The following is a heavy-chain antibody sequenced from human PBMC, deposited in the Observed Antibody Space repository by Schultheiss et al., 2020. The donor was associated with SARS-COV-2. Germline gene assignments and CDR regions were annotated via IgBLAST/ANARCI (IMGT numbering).Heavy chain of an antibody. D-gene: IGHD7-27*01. V-gene: IGHV6-1*01. CDR3: ANERGVTTINWGFDC. CDR1: GDSVSSHSAA. J-gene: IGHJ4*02. CDR2: TYYWSKWSY. Sequence: SETLSLTCVISGDSVSSHSAAWNWIRQSPSRGLEWLGKTYYWSKWSYDYAPSLKSRIIINVDTSKNQFSLQLNSMTPEDTAVYYCANERGVTTINWGFDCWGQGTLVTVSS.